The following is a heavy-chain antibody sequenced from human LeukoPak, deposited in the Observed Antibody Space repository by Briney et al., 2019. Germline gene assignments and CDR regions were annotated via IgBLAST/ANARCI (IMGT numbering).Heavy chain of an antibody. Sequence: GGSLRLSCAASGFTFSSFAMSWVRQAPGKGLEWVSPISASGTSTYYADSVKGRFTISRDNSKNTLYLQMKSLRAEDTAVYYCARATYDSSAVDAFDIWGQGTMVTVSP. D-gene: IGHD3-22*01. V-gene: IGHV3-23*01. J-gene: IGHJ3*02. CDR3: ARATYDSSAVDAFDI. CDR2: ISASGTST. CDR1: GFTFSSFA.